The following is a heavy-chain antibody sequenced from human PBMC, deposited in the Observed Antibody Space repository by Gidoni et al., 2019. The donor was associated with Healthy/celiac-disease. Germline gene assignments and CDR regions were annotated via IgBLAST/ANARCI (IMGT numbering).Heavy chain of an antibody. CDR2: IGTAGDT. V-gene: IGHV3-13*01. CDR1: GFTFSSYD. Sequence: EVQLVESGGGLVQPGGSLRLSCAASGFTFSSYDMHWVRQATGKGLEWVSAIGTAGDTYYPGSVKGRFTISRENAKNSLYLQMNSLRAGDTAVYYCARDRVRGYGGNSPDWYFDLWGRGTLVTVSS. CDR3: ARDRVRGYGGNSPDWYFDL. J-gene: IGHJ2*01. D-gene: IGHD4-17*01.